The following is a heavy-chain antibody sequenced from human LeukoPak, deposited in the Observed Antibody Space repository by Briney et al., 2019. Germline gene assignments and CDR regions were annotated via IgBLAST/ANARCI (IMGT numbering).Heavy chain of an antibody. CDR3: AKNVVFTRYFDS. V-gene: IGHV3-23*01. CDR1: GFTFTNHA. CDR2: ISGGGRTT. D-gene: IGHD2-2*01. Sequence: PGGSLRLSCAASGFTFTNHAMSWVRQAPGKGLQWIAVISGGGRTTEYADSVKGRFTVSRDNSMNTLSLHTDSLRVEDTAIYYCAKNVVFTRYFDSWGQGTLVTVSS. J-gene: IGHJ4*02.